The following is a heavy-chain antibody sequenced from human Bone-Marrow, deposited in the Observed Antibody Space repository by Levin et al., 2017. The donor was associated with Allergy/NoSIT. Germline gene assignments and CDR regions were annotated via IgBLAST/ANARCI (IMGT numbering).Heavy chain of an antibody. CDR1: GFNFSIYW. CDR2: VNIDGSKT. D-gene: IGHD1-7*01. Sequence: GGSLRLSCAASGFNFSIYWMHWVRQAPGKGLVWVSRVNIDGSKTIYADSVKGRFTISRDNAKNTLYLQMNSMRAEDTALYYCARAAKFMVGTTAHYGLDVWGQGTSVTVS. J-gene: IGHJ6*02. V-gene: IGHV3-74*01. CDR3: ARAAKFMVGTTAHYGLDV.